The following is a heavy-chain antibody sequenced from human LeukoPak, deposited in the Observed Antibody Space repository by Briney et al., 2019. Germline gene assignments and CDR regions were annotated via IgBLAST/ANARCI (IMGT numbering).Heavy chain of an antibody. Sequence: GGSLRLSCAASGFTVITNDMTWVRQAPGKGLEWVSVLYSDGNTKYADYVQGRFTISRDNSKNTLYLEMNSLSPDDTAVYYCARGVEPLAANTLAYWGQGTLVTVSS. J-gene: IGHJ4*02. V-gene: IGHV3-53*01. D-gene: IGHD1-14*01. CDR3: ARGVEPLAANTLAY. CDR1: GFTVITND. CDR2: LYSDGNT.